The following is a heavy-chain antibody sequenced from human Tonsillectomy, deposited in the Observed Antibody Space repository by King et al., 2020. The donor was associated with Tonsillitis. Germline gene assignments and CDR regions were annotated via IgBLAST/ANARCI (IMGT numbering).Heavy chain of an antibody. J-gene: IGHJ6*02. CDR1: GGTFSSYA. CDR3: ARDLMYCSSTSCHAYYYYGMDV. Sequence: QLVQSGAEVKKPGSSVKVSCKASGGTFSSYAISWVRQAPGQGLEWMGGIIPIFGTANYAQKFQGRVTITAGESTSTAYMELSSLRSEDTAVYYCARDLMYCSSTSCHAYYYYGMDVWGQGTTVTVSS. D-gene: IGHD2-2*01. CDR2: IIPIFGTA. V-gene: IGHV1-69*01.